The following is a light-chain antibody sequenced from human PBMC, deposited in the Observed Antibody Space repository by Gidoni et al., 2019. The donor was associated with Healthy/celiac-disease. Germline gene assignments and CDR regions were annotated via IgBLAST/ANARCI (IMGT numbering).Light chain of an antibody. Sequence: GERATLSCRASQSVSSSYLAWYQQKPGQAPRLRIYGASSRATGIPDRFSGSGSGTDFTLTISRLEPEDFAVYYCQQYGSSPRTFGQGTKLEIK. CDR1: QSVSSSY. J-gene: IGKJ2*02. CDR2: GAS. V-gene: IGKV3-20*01. CDR3: QQYGSSPRT.